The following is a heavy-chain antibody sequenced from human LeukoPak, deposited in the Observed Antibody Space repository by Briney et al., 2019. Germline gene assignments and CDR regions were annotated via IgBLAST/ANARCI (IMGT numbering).Heavy chain of an antibody. CDR1: GFAFSPYA. CDR2: ITGDSNTI. J-gene: IGHJ4*02. CDR3: ARDRMAGSFDF. Sequence: GGSLRLSCAASGFAFSPYAMNWVRQAPGKGLEWVSFITGDSNTIYYADSMKGRFTVSRDNAENSLYLQMNSLSAEDTAVYYCARDRMAGSFDFWGQGTLVTVSS. V-gene: IGHV3-48*01. D-gene: IGHD6-19*01.